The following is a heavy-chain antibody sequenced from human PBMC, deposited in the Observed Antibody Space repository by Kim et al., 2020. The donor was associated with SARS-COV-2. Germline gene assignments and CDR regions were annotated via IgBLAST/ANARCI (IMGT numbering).Heavy chain of an antibody. CDR3: ARVTSDSSGWFQFDY. CDR2: IKSGDNI. Sequence: GGSLRLSCAASGFTVSTNYMGWVRQAPGKGLEWVSFIKSGDNINYGDSVKGRFTISRDNSENTLFLLMNNVRVDDTAVYYCARVTSDSSGWFQFDYWGQGTLVTVSS. J-gene: IGHJ4*02. D-gene: IGHD6-19*01. V-gene: IGHV3-53*01. CDR1: GFTVSTNY.